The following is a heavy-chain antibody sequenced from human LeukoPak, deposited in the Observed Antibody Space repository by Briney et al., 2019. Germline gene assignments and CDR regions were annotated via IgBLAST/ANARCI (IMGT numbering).Heavy chain of an antibody. CDR2: MNPNSGNT. Sequence: ASVKVSCKASGYTFTGYYLHWVRQATGQGLEWMGWMNPNSGNTGYAQKFQGRVTMTRNTSISTAYMELSSLRSEDTAVYYCARTRYDFWSGSQPNVYGMDVWGQGTTVTVSS. V-gene: IGHV1-8*02. D-gene: IGHD3-3*01. CDR1: GYTFTGYY. J-gene: IGHJ6*02. CDR3: ARTRYDFWSGSQPNVYGMDV.